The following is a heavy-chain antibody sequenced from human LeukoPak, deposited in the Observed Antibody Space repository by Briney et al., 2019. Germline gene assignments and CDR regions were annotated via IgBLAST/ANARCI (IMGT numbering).Heavy chain of an antibody. J-gene: IGHJ4*02. CDR3: ARAGNWNDLDY. Sequence: SETLSLTCTVSGTSISSHYWSWLRQTPGKGLEGMGYIGYVHNSGSTNYSPSLKSRVTISLDTSKNQFSLKLNSVTAADVAVYYCARAGNWNDLDYWGQGTLVTVSS. CDR1: GTSISSHY. D-gene: IGHD1-1*01. CDR2: IGYVHNSGST. V-gene: IGHV4-59*11.